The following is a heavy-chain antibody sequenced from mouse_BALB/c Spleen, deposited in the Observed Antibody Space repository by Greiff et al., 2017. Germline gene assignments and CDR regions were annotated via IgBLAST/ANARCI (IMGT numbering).Heavy chain of an antibody. D-gene: IGHD2-14*01. CDR3: ARQEVRRGYYAMDY. J-gene: IGHJ4*01. Sequence: EVMLVESGGGLVKPGGSLKLSCAASGFAFSSYDMSWVRQTPEKRLEWVAYISSGGGSTYYPDTVKGRFTISRDNAKNTLYLQMSSLKSEDTAMYYCARQEVRRGYYAMDYWGQGTSVTVSS. CDR1: GFAFSSYD. V-gene: IGHV5-12-1*01. CDR2: ISSGGGST.